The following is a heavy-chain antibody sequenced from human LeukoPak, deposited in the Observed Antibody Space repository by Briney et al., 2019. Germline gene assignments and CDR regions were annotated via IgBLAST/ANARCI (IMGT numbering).Heavy chain of an antibody. V-gene: IGHV3-23*01. CDR2: IRGTDTNT. CDR3: AKAGFYYGSGNMSPLGIGYFTMDV. CDR1: GFTFGSFT. Sequence: GGSLRLSCAASGFTFGSFTMSWVRQAPGRGLEWVSAIRGTDTNTYYADSVRGRFTISRDNSNNTLFLQMNGLRAEDTAVYYCAKAGFYYGSGNMSPLGIGYFTMDVWGQGTTVTVSS. D-gene: IGHD3-10*01. J-gene: IGHJ6*02.